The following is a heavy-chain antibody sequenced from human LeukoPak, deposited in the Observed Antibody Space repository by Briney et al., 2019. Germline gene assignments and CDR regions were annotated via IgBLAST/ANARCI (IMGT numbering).Heavy chain of an antibody. CDR3: ARDERYCIGSSCYTALDY. CDR1: GFTFSSYW. CDR2: IKQDGSEK. V-gene: IGHV3-7*01. J-gene: IGHJ4*02. D-gene: IGHD2-2*02. Sequence: PGGSLRLSCAASGFTFSSYWMSWVRQAPGKGLEWVANIKQDGSEKYYVDSVKGRFTISRDNAKNSLYLQMNSLRAEDTTLYYCARDERYCIGSSCYTALDYWGQGTLVTVSS.